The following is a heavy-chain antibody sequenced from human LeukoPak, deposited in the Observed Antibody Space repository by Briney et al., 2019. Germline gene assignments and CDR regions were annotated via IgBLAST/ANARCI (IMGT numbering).Heavy chain of an antibody. CDR2: IKSKTDGETT. J-gene: IGHJ4*02. CDR3: TADLPPPRGYDYPFDY. V-gene: IGHV3-15*01. CDR1: GFTFANAW. Sequence: GGSLRLSCAASGFTFANAWMSWVRQAPGKGLECVSRIKSKTDGETTDYAAPVKGRFTISRDDSKNMLYLQMNSLKSEDTAVYYCTADLPPPRGYDYPFDYWGQGSLVTVSS. D-gene: IGHD5-12*01.